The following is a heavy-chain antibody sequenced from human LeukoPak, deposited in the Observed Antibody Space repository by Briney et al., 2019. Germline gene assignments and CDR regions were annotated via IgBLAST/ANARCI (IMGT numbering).Heavy chain of an antibody. CDR1: GYTFTSYY. D-gene: IGHD1-26*01. CDR2: INPSGGST. J-gene: IGHJ4*02. V-gene: IGHV1-46*01. Sequence: ASVKVSCKASGYTFTSYYMHWVRQAPGQGLEWKGIINPSGGSTSYAQKFQGRVTMTRDTSTSTVYMELSSLRSEDTAVYYCARDSGSYLPLGYWGQGTLVTVSS. CDR3: ARDSGSYLPLGY.